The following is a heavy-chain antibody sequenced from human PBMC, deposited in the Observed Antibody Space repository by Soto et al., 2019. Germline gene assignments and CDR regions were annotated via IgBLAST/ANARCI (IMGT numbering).Heavy chain of an antibody. CDR2: INHSGST. CDR3: SRKETTSTMVRGVGGAFDI. J-gene: IGHJ3*02. V-gene: IGHV4-34*01. Sequence: SETLSLTCAVYGGSFSGYYWSWIRQPPGKGLEWIGEINHSGSTNYNPSLKSRVTISVDTSKNQFSLKLSSVTAADTAVYYCSRKETTSTMVRGVGGAFDIWGQGTMVTVSS. CDR1: GGSFSGYY. D-gene: IGHD3-10*01.